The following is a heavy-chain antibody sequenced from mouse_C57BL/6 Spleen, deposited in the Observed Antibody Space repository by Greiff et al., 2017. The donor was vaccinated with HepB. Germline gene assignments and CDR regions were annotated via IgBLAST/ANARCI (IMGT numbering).Heavy chain of an antibody. J-gene: IGHJ4*01. D-gene: IGHD1-1*01. CDR2: IYPGSGNT. Sequence: QVQLKQSGAELVRPGASVKLSCKASGYTFTDYYINWVKQRPGQGLEWIARIYPGSGNTYYNEKFKGKATLTAEKSSSTAYMQLSSLTSEDSAVYFCAREITTGDYYAMDYWGQGTSVTVSS. CDR1: GYTFTDYY. CDR3: AREITTGDYYAMDY. V-gene: IGHV1-76*01.